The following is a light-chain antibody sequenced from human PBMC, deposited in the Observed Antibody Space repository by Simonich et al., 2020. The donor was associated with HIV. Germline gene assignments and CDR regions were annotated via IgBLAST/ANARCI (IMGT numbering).Light chain of an antibody. V-gene: IGKV1-39*01. CDR3: QQTYSTPRFT. CDR2: AAS. Sequence: DIQMTQSPSSLSAFVGDGVTIPFRASQSISRYLNWYHQKPGRAPKFLIYAASSLQSGVPSRFSGSGYGTDFTLTISSLQPEDFATYYCQQTYSTPRFTFGPGTKVDIK. J-gene: IGKJ3*01. CDR1: QSISRY.